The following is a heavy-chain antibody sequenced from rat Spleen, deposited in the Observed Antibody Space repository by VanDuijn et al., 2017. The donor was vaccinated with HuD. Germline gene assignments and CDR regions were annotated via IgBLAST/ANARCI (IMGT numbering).Heavy chain of an antibody. V-gene: IGHV5-22*01. Sequence: EVQLVESGGGLVQPGRSLKLSCAASGFTFSDYYMAWVRQAPKKGLEWVASISYEGSSTYYGDSVKGRFTISRDNAKSTLYLQMNSLRSEDTATYYCARHYNSGYWGQGVMVTVSS. CDR1: GFTFSDYY. J-gene: IGHJ2*01. CDR3: ARHYNSGY. D-gene: IGHD4-3*01. CDR2: ISYEGSST.